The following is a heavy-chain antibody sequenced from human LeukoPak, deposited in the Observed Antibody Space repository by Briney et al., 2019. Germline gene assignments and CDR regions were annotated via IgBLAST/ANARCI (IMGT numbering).Heavy chain of an antibody. CDR2: IYHSGST. J-gene: IGHJ4*02. V-gene: IGHV4-30-2*01. CDR3: ARDRGIVGATSDTYYFDY. Sequence: SETLSLTCTVSGGSISSGGYYWSWIRQPPGKGLEWIGCIYHSGSTYYNPSLKSRVTISVDRSKNQFSLKLSSVTATDTAVYYCARDRGIVGATSDTYYFDYWGQGTLVTVSS. D-gene: IGHD1-26*01. CDR1: GGSISSGGYY.